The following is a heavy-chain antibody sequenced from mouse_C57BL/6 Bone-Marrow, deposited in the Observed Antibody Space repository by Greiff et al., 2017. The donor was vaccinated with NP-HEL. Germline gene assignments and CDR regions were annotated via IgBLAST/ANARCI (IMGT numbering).Heavy chain of an antibody. Sequence: EVQLQESGGGLVKPGGSLKLSCAASGFTFSSYAMSWVRQTPEKRLEWVATISDGGSYTYYPDNVKGRFTISRDNAKNNLYLQMSHLKSEDTAMYYCARDPSYSADAMDYWGQGTSVTVSS. D-gene: IGHD2-12*01. CDR3: ARDPSYSADAMDY. CDR2: ISDGGSYT. CDR1: GFTFSSYA. J-gene: IGHJ4*01. V-gene: IGHV5-4*01.